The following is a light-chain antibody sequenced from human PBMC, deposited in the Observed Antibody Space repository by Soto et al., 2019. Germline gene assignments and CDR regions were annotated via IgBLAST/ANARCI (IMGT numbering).Light chain of an antibody. CDR1: SSNIGSNT. CDR3: AAWDDSLNGLSYV. Sequence: QSVLTQPPPASGTPGQRVTISCSGSSSNIGSNTVNWYQQLPGTAPKLLIYSNNQRPSGVPDRFSGSKSGTSASLAISGLQSEDEADYYCAAWDDSLNGLSYVFGTGTKLTVL. V-gene: IGLV1-44*01. CDR2: SNN. J-gene: IGLJ1*01.